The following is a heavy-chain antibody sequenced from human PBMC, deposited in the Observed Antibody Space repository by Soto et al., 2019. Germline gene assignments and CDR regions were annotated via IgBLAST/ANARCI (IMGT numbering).Heavy chain of an antibody. CDR1: GGTFSSYA. CDR3: ARGNRRYSSGWYAVGDFDY. Sequence: SVNVSCKASGGTFSSYAISWVRQAPGQGRWWMGGIIPIFGTANYAQKFQGRVTITADESTSTAYMELSSLRSEDTAVYYCARGNRRYSSGWYAVGDFDYWGQGTLVTVSS. CDR2: IIPIFGTA. D-gene: IGHD6-19*01. J-gene: IGHJ4*02. V-gene: IGHV1-69*13.